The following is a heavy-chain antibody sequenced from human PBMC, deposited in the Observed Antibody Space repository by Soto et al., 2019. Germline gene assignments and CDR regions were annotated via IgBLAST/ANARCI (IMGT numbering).Heavy chain of an antibody. CDR3: ARQVNEIPMVEDYYYYYMDV. D-gene: IGHD2-15*01. Sequence: GESLKISCKGSGYSFTSYWIGWVRQMPGKGLEWMGIIYPGDSDTRYSPSFQGQVTISADKSISTAYLQWSSLKASDTAMYYCARQVNEIPMVEDYYYYYMDVWGKGTTVTVSS. CDR1: GYSFTSYW. J-gene: IGHJ6*03. V-gene: IGHV5-51*01. CDR2: IYPGDSDT.